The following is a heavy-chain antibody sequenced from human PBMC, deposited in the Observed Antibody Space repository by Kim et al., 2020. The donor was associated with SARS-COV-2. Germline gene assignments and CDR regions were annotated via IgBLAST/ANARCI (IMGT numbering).Heavy chain of an antibody. V-gene: IGHV4-34*01. CDR2: INHSGST. D-gene: IGHD1-26*01. J-gene: IGHJ6*01. CDR3: XRGAXGXYSPLVPPNYYY. Sequence: SETLSLTCAVYGGSFSGYYWSWIRQPPGKGLEWIGEINHSGSTNYNPSLKSRXTISVDTSKNQFSLKLSSVTAXDTXXYXXXRGAXGXYSPLVPPNYYY. CDR1: GGSFSGYY.